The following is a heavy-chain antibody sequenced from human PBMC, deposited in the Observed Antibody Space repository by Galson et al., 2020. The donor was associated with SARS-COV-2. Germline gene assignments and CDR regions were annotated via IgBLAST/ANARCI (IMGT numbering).Heavy chain of an antibody. CDR1: GFTFSSYD. CDR3: ARARSGSYYGPFDY. D-gene: IGHD1-26*01. Sequence: GGSLRLSCAASGFTFSSYDMHWVRQATGKGLEWVSAIGTAGDTYYPGSVKGRFTISRENAKNSLYLQMNSLRAEDTAVYYCARARSGSYYGPFDYWGQGTLVTVSS. V-gene: IGHV3-13*01. J-gene: IGHJ4*02. CDR2: IGTAGDT.